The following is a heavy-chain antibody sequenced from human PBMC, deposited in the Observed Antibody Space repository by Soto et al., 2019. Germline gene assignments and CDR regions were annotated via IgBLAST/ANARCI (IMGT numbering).Heavy chain of an antibody. CDR1: GFTFRSYA. CDR2: ISYDGTNK. V-gene: IGHV3-30*01. CDR3: ARGDSNSWSDY. Sequence: QVQLVESGGGVVQPGRSLRLSCAASGFTFRSYAMDWVRQAPGKGLEWVAVISYDGTNKYYADSVKGRFTISRDNSKNTLSPQMNSLRAEDTAVYYCARGDSNSWSDYWGQGTLVTVSS. D-gene: IGHD6-13*01. J-gene: IGHJ4*02.